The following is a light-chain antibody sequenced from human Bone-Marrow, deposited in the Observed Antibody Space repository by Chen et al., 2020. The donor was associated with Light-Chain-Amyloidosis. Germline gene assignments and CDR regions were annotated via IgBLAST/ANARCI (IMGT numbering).Light chain of an antibody. CDR1: DLPTKY. CDR2: SDT. J-gene: IGLJ2*01. V-gene: IGLV3-25*03. Sequence: SYELTQPPSVSVSHGQTARITCSGDDLPTKYAYWYQQKPGQAPVLVIHSDTERPSGISERLSGSSSGTTATLPISGVQAEDEADYHCQSADSSGTYEVIFGGGTKLTVL. CDR3: QSADSSGTYEVI.